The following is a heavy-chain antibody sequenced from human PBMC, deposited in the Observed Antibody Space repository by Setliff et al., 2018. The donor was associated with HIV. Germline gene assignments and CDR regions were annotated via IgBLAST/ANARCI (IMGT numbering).Heavy chain of an antibody. V-gene: IGHV4-39*01. CDR2: ITPSGDT. Sequence: ETLSLTCTVSGGSITRTPYYWGWIRQPPGKGLEWIGEITPSGDTNYIPSLKSRVTMSLDTSKNQFSLNLNSVTAADTAVYYCSNWNTTVDADSWGQGTLVTVSS. CDR3: SNWNTTVDADS. CDR1: GGSITRTPYY. D-gene: IGHD1-1*01. J-gene: IGHJ4*02.